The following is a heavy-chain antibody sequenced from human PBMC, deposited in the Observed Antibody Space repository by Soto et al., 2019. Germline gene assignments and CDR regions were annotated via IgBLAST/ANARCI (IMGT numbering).Heavy chain of an antibody. J-gene: IGHJ4*02. D-gene: IGHD2-2*02. CDR1: GFTFTSYA. CDR3: AKVQGYPLYSFDY. Sequence: GGSLRLSCAASGFTFTSYAMTWVRQAPGKGLEWVSVIGGGGDPTYYADSVKGRFTVSRDNSKNTVYLQMNSLKAEDTAVYYCAKVQGYPLYSFDYWGQGTLVIVSS. CDR2: IGGGGDPT. V-gene: IGHV3-23*01.